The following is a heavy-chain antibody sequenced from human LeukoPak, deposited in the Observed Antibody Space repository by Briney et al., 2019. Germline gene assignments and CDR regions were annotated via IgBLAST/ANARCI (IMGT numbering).Heavy chain of an antibody. CDR2: ISGSGERT. J-gene: IGHJ4*02. V-gene: IGHV3-23*01. CDR1: GFTFSSHE. D-gene: IGHD6-13*01. CDR3: AKDSAPGIAADDY. Sequence: GASLRLSCAASGFTFSSHELTWVHQAPNRGLEWVSAISGSGERTHYADSVKGRFTISRDNSRNILYLQMNNLGAEDTAIYYCAKDSAPGIAADDYWGQGTLVTVSS.